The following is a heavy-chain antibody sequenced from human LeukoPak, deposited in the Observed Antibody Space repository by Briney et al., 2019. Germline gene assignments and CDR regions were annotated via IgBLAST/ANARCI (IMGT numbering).Heavy chain of an antibody. CDR2: IYTSGST. Sequence: PSETLSLTCTVSGRSISSCYWSWIRQPAGKGLEWIGRIYTSGSTNYNPSLKSRVTMSVDTSKNQFSLKLSSVTAADTAVYYCASNYYDSSGYYANAFDNWGQGTMVTVSS. CDR1: GRSISSCY. D-gene: IGHD3-22*01. J-gene: IGHJ3*02. V-gene: IGHV4-4*07. CDR3: ASNYYDSSGYYANAFDN.